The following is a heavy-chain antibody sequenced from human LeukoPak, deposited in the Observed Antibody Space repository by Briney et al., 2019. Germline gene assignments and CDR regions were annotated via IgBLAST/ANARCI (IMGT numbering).Heavy chain of an antibody. V-gene: IGHV4-34*01. J-gene: IGHJ3*02. CDR2: INHSGST. CDR1: GGSFSGYY. Sequence: SETLSLTCAVYGGSFSGYYWRWIHQPPGKGLEWIGEINHSGSTNYNPSLKSRVTMSLDPYKNQFSLNLSSVTAADTAVYYCARKLIRRGAFDIWGQGTMVTVSS. D-gene: IGHD5-12*01. CDR3: ARKLIRRGAFDI.